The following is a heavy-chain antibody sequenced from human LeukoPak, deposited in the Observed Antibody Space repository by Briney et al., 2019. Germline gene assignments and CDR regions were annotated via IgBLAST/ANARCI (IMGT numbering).Heavy chain of an antibody. CDR3: ARSFISSSSLRGWNAFDI. CDR1: GGTFSSYA. V-gene: IGHV1-69*06. J-gene: IGHJ3*02. Sequence: SVKVPCKASGGTFSSYAISWVRQAPGQGLEWMGGIIPIFGTANYAQKFQGRVTITADKSTSTAYMELSSLRSEDTAVYYCARSFISSSSLRGWNAFDIWGQGTMVTVSS. CDR2: IIPIFGTA. D-gene: IGHD6-6*01.